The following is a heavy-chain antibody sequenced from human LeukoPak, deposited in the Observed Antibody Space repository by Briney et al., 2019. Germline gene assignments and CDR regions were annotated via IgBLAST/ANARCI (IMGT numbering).Heavy chain of an antibody. CDR1: GFTFSSYA. D-gene: IGHD4-17*01. J-gene: IGHJ2*01. CDR2: IKQDGSEK. Sequence: GGSLRLSCAASGFTFSSYAMSWVRQAPGKGLEWVANIKQDGSEKYYVDSVKGRFTISRDNAKNSLYLQMNSLRAEDTALYYCAKEAPRDTVTTYWYFDLWGRGTLVTVSS. V-gene: IGHV3-7*03. CDR3: AKEAPRDTVTTYWYFDL.